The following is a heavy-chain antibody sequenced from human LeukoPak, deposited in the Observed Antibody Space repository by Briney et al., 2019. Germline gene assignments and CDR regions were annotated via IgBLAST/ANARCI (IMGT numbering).Heavy chain of an antibody. CDR3: ARDYYYGSGSHYYYYYGMDV. Sequence: PGGSLRLSCTASGFSFSNYAMSWVRQAPARGPEGVSSLRGNGETFYADSVKGRCTLSRDDSRNTVYLQLNDLRAEDTAVYYCARDYYYGSGSHYYYYYGMDVWGQGTTVTVSS. D-gene: IGHD3-10*01. CDR1: GFSFSNYA. CDR2: LRGNGET. J-gene: IGHJ6*02. V-gene: IGHV3-23*01.